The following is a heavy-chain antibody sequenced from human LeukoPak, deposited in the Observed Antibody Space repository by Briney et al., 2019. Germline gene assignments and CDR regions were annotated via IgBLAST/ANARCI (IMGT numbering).Heavy chain of an antibody. CDR2: IYTSGST. V-gene: IGHV4-4*07. CDR3: ARHPSIVGATSFDY. D-gene: IGHD1-26*01. J-gene: IGHJ4*02. Sequence: SETLSLTCTVSGGSISSYYWSWIRQPAGKGLEWIGRIYTSGSTNYNPSLKSRVTMSVDTSKNQFSLKLSSVTAADTAVYYCARHPSIVGATSFDYWGQGTLVTVSS. CDR1: GGSISSYY.